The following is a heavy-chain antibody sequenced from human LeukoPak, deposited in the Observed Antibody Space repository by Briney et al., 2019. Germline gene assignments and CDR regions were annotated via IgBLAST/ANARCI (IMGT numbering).Heavy chain of an antibody. D-gene: IGHD6-6*01. Sequence: GASVKVSCKASGGTFSSYAISWVRQAPGQGLEWMGGIIPIFGTANYAQKFQGRVTITADKSTSTAYMELSSLRSEDTAVYYCARVPGGEYSSSFADYWGQGTLVTVSS. CDR1: GGTFSSYA. V-gene: IGHV1-69*06. CDR2: IIPIFGTA. J-gene: IGHJ4*02. CDR3: ARVPGGEYSSSFADY.